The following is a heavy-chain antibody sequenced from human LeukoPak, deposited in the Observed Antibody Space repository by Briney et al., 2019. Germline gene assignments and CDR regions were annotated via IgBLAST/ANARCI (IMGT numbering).Heavy chain of an antibody. D-gene: IGHD1-1*01. CDR3: ATETGTRGMNWFDP. J-gene: IGHJ5*02. V-gene: IGHV5-51*01. CDR1: GSPFTSYW. Sequence: GGSLQISFQGSGSPFTSYWIGGARPLPGKGLGWMGIIYPGDSDTTNSPSFQGQLTISPDKSISTAYLQWSSLKASDTAMYYCATETGTRGMNWFDPWGQGTLVTVSS. CDR2: IYPGDSDT.